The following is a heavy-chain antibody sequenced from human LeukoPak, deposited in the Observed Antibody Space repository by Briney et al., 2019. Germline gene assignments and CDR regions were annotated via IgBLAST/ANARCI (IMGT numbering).Heavy chain of an antibody. CDR3: ARDDGYSSSYWYFDL. CDR1: GGTFSSYA. Sequence: ASVRVSCKASGGTFSSYAINWVRQAPGQGLEWLGRNIPVIGTAHYAQKFQGRVTIIADKSTTMAYMDLNSLTSEDTAVYYCARDDGYSSSYWYFDLWGRGTLVTVSS. D-gene: IGHD6-6*01. J-gene: IGHJ2*01. CDR2: NIPVIGTA. V-gene: IGHV1-69*06.